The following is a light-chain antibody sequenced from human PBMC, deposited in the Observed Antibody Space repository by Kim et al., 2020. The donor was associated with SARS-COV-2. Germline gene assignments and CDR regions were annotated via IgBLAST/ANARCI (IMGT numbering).Light chain of an antibody. Sequence: VSPVQTASITCSGDKLGDKHACWYQQKPGQSPVMVIYQDNKRPSGIPERFSGSNSGNTATLTISGTQAMDEADYYCQAWDSSTVVFGGGTQLTVL. J-gene: IGLJ2*01. CDR3: QAWDSSTVV. V-gene: IGLV3-1*01. CDR2: QDN. CDR1: KLGDKH.